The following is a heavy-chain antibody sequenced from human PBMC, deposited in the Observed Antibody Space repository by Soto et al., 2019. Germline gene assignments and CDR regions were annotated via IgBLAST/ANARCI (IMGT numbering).Heavy chain of an antibody. D-gene: IGHD2-15*01. CDR3: ARGRVAGDAFDI. CDR1: GVPISSSSYY. J-gene: IGHJ3*02. CDR2: LYYSGNS. V-gene: IGHV4-39*07. Sequence: PSETLSLTCTVSGVPISSSSYYWGWIRQPPGKGLEWIGNLYYSGNSYYNPSLKGRVTISVDTSKNQFSLKLSSVTAADTAVYYCARGRVAGDAFDIWGQGTMVTVSS.